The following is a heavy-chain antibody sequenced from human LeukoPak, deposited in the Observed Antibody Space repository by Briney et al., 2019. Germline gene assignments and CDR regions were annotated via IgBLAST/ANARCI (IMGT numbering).Heavy chain of an antibody. V-gene: IGHV3-53*01. CDR3: ATAMIGDLAWDS. J-gene: IGHJ4*02. CDR2: IYSDGKT. D-gene: IGHD3-22*01. Sequence: GGSLRLSCAASGFTVSRNYMSWVRQAPGKGLEWVSIIYSDGKTYYADSVKGRFSISRNNSNNTLDLQMNSLRVEDTAVYHCATAMIGDLAWDSCGQGTLVTVSS. CDR1: GFTVSRNY.